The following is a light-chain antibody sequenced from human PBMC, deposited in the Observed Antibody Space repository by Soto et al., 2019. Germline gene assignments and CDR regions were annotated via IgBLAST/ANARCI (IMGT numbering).Light chain of an antibody. Sequence: DIQMTQSPSSLSASVGDRVTITCRASQSISSYLNWYQQKPGKAPKLLIYAASSLQSGVPSRFSGSGSGTDFTLTISSLQPEDFATYYGQQSYSTLITFRQGTRLEIK. CDR3: QQSYSTLIT. CDR1: QSISSY. J-gene: IGKJ5*01. V-gene: IGKV1-39*01. CDR2: AAS.